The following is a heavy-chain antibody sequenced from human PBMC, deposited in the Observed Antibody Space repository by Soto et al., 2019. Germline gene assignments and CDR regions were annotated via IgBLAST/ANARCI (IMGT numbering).Heavy chain of an antibody. V-gene: IGHV1-18*01. CDR2: ISAYNGNT. CDR1: GYTFTSYG. J-gene: IGHJ6*02. D-gene: IGHD1-1*01. Sequence: QVQLVQSGAEVKKPGASVKVSCKASGYTFTSYGISWVRQAPGQGLEWMGWISAYNGNTNYAQKLQGRVTMTTDTSTSTAYMELRSLRSDDTAVYYCARDTVQLERRGGLGYYYYGMDVWGQGTTVTVSS. CDR3: ARDTVQLERRGGLGYYYYGMDV.